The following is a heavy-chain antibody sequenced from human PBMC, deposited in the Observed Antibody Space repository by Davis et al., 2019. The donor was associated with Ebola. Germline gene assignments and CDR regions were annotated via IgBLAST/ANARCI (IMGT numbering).Heavy chain of an antibody. CDR2: INPNSGGT. V-gene: IGHV1-2*04. CDR3: ARQTLGIAAAGSYYYYYGMDV. Sequence: ASVKVSCKASGYTFTGYYMHWVRQAPGQGLEWMGWINPNSGGTNYAQKFQGWVTMTRDTSISQAYMELRSLRSEDTAVYYCARQTLGIAAAGSYYYYYGMDVWGQGTTVTVSS. J-gene: IGHJ6*02. CDR1: GYTFTGYY. D-gene: IGHD6-13*01.